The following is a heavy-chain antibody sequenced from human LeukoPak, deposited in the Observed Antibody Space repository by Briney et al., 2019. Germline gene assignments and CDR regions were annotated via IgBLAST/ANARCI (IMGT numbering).Heavy chain of an antibody. CDR3: AREGAYCSGASCYFDY. D-gene: IGHD2-15*01. CDR2: IDSGSGNI. J-gene: IGHJ4*02. V-gene: IGHV3-48*02. Sequence: GGSLRLSCAASGFTFSSYGMHWVRQAPGKGLEWLSYIDSGSGNIYYRDSVKGRFTISRDNAQDSLYLQMDSLRDGDTAVYYCAREGAYCSGASCYFDYWGQGTLVTVSS. CDR1: GFTFSSYG.